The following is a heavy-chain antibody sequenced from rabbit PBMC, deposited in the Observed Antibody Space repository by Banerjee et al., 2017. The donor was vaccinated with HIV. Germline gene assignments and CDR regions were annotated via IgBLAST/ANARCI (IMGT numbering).Heavy chain of an antibody. D-gene: IGHD7-1*01. Sequence: QSLEESGGDLVKPGASLTLTCKASGFDFSSNAMCWVRQAPGKGLEWIATIYTGSGGTYYANWAKGRFTISKTSSTTVTLQMTSLAAADTATYFCARSESGTGGMDLWGPGTLVTV. CDR2: IYTGSGGT. CDR3: ARSESGTGGMDL. V-gene: IGHV1S40*01. J-gene: IGHJ6*01. CDR1: GFDFSSNA.